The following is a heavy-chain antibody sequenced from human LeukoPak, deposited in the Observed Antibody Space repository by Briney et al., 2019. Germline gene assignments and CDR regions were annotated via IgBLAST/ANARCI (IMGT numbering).Heavy chain of an antibody. CDR3: ARDTYDILTGYRRYFDY. J-gene: IGHJ4*02. Sequence: SGTLSLTCAVSGGSINSDNWWSWVRRPPGKGLEWIGEVYHSVSTNCKPPLKSRVTIPIDKSKNQFSLKLNSVTAADTALYYCARDTYDILTGYRRYFDYWGQGTLVTVSS. V-gene: IGHV4-4*02. CDR2: VYHSVST. CDR1: GGSINSDNW. D-gene: IGHD3-9*01.